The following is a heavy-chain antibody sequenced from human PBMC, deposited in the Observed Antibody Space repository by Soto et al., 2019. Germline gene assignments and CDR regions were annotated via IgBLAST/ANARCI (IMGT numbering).Heavy chain of an antibody. Sequence: SVKVSCKASGGTFSSYAISWVRQAPGQVLEWMGGIIPIFGTANYAQKFQGRVTITADESTSTAYMELSSLRSEDTAVYYCARGYYYYDSSGYYRYWGQGTLVTVSS. D-gene: IGHD3-22*01. CDR1: GGTFSSYA. CDR2: IIPIFGTA. J-gene: IGHJ4*02. V-gene: IGHV1-69*13. CDR3: ARGYYYYDSSGYYRY.